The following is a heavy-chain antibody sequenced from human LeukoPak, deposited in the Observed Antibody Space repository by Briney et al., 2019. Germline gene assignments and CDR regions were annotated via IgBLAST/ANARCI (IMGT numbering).Heavy chain of an antibody. J-gene: IGHJ4*02. CDR2: IYYSGST. CDR3: ARLYYLTYFDY. V-gene: IGHV4-59*01. CDR1: GGSIGSYY. Sequence: SETLSLTCTVSGGSIGSYYWSWIRQPPGKGLEWIGYIYYSGSTDYNPSLKSRVTISLDTSKNQFSLKLSSVTAADTAVYYCARLYYLTYFDYWGQGTLVTVSS. D-gene: IGHD2/OR15-2a*01.